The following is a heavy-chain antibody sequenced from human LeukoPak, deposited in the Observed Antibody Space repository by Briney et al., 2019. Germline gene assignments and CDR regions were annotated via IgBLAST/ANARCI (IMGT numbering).Heavy chain of an antibody. D-gene: IGHD3-22*01. V-gene: IGHV1-46*01. Sequence: ASVKVSCKASGYTFTSYYMHWVRQAPGQGLEWMGIINPSGGSTSYAQKFQGRVTMTTDTSTRTAYMELRSLRSDDTAVYYCARDLTHRRNYDNSGYQIVPAFWGQGTLVTVSS. CDR1: GYTFTSYY. CDR3: ARDLTHRRNYDNSGYQIVPAF. CDR2: INPSGGST. J-gene: IGHJ4*02.